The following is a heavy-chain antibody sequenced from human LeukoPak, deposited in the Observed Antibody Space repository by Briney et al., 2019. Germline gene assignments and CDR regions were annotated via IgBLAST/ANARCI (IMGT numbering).Heavy chain of an antibody. V-gene: IGHV1-69*05. CDR1: GGTFSSYA. Sequence: SVKVSCKASGGTFSSYAISWARQAPGQGLEWMGRIIPIFGTANYAQKFQGRVTITTDESTSTAYMELSSLRSEDTAVYYCASGGFDSSVDYWGQGTLVTVSS. D-gene: IGHD3-22*01. CDR2: IIPIFGTA. J-gene: IGHJ4*02. CDR3: ASGGFDSSVDY.